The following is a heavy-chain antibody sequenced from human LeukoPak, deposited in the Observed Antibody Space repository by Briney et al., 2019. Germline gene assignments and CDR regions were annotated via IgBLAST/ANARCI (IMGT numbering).Heavy chain of an antibody. CDR2: INSDGSWT. V-gene: IGHV3-74*01. Sequence: GGSLRLSCAASGITFSTCAMSWVRQAPGKGLEWVSHINSDGSWTSYADSVKGRFTISKDNAKNTVYLQMNSLRAEDTAVYYCVSFYETYWGRGTLVTVSS. D-gene: IGHD2/OR15-2a*01. CDR1: GITFSTCA. J-gene: IGHJ4*02. CDR3: VSFYETY.